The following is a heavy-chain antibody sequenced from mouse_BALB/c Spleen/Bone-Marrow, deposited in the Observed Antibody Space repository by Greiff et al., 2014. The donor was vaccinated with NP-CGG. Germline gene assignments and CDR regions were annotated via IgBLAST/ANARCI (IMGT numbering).Heavy chain of an antibody. CDR3: AREGGVRRKGYFDY. CDR1: GFTFSNFG. J-gene: IGHJ2*01. V-gene: IGHV5-17*02. D-gene: IGHD2-14*01. Sequence: VQLKESGGGLVQPGGSRKLSCAASGFTFSNFGMHWVRQSPEKGLEWVAYISGGSSAINYADTVKGRFTISRDNPKNTLFLQMTSLRSEDTAMYYCAREGGVRRKGYFDYWGQGTALTVSS. CDR2: ISGGSSAI.